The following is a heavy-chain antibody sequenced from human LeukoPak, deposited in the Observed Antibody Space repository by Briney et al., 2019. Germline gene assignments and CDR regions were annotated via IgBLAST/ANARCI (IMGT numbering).Heavy chain of an antibody. CDR3: ARLDILTGYDAFDI. CDR2: IYPGDSDT. J-gene: IGHJ3*02. CDR1: GYSFTSYW. V-gene: IGHV5-51*01. D-gene: IGHD3-9*01. Sequence: AASLKMSCKGSGYSFTSYWIDWVRQMPGKGLQYMKIIYPGDSDTIYSPSFQGQVTISADKSISTAYLQWSSLKASDTAMYYCARLDILTGYDAFDIWGQGTMVTVSS.